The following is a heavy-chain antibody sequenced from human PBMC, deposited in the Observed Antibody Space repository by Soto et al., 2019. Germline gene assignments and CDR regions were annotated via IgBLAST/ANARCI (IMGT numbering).Heavy chain of an antibody. D-gene: IGHD1-26*01. J-gene: IGHJ4*02. CDR3: ARGAPTGSFLFDY. Sequence: EVQLVESGGGLVRPGGSLRLSCAASGFTFDSYDMHWVRQAAGKPLEWVSSTGTVGDTYYQDSVKGRFTFSRDNGKSSLSLQMNSLRVEDTAIYFCARGAPTGSFLFDYWGQGILVAVSS. CDR1: GFTFDSYD. CDR2: TGTVGDT. V-gene: IGHV3-13*01.